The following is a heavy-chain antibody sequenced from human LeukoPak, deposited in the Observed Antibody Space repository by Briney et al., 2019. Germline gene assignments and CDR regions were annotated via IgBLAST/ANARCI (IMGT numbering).Heavy chain of an antibody. D-gene: IGHD4-17*01. CDR2: IYYSGST. Sequence: SETLSLTCTVSGGSISSYYWSWIRQPPGKGLECIGYIYYSGSTNYNPSLKSRVTISVDTSKNQFSLKLSSVTAADTAVYYCAGTVGDYAAFDIWGQGTMVTVSS. J-gene: IGHJ3*02. CDR1: GGSISSYY. CDR3: AGTVGDYAAFDI. V-gene: IGHV4-59*01.